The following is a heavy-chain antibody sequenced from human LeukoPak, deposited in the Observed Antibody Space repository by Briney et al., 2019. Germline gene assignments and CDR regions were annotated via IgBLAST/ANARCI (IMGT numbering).Heavy chain of an antibody. V-gene: IGHV4-34*01. Sequence: SETLSLTCAVYGGSFSGYYWSWIRQPPGKGLEWIGEINHSGSTNYNPSLKSRVTISVDTSKNQFSLKLSSVTAADTAVYYCAYYGSGSYYKRGLASYNWFDPWGQGTLVTVSS. J-gene: IGHJ5*02. CDR1: GGSFSGYY. D-gene: IGHD3-10*01. CDR3: AYYGSGSYYKRGLASYNWFDP. CDR2: INHSGST.